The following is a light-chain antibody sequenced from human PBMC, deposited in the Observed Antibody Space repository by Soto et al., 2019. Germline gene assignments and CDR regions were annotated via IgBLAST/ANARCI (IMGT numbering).Light chain of an antibody. CDR2: DVS. CDR3: CSYAGSYTVV. J-gene: IGLJ2*01. CDR1: SSDVGAYNY. Sequence: QSVLTQPRSVSGSPGQSVTISCTGTSSDVGAYNYVSWYQQHPGKVPKLMIYDVSQRPSGVPDRFSGSKSGNTASLTISGLQAEDEADYYCCSYAGSYTVVFGGGTKLTVL. V-gene: IGLV2-11*01.